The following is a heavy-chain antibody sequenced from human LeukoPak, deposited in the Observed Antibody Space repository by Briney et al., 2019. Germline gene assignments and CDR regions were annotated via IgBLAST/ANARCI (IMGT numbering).Heavy chain of an antibody. CDR2: INTNTGNP. D-gene: IGHD3-10*01. J-gene: IGHJ6*03. Sequence: ASVKVSCKASGYTFTSYAMNWVRQAPGQGLEWTGWINTNTGNPTYAQGFTGRFVFSLDTSVSTAYLQISSLKAEDTAVYYCARDFGFHYYGSGSYSLDMDVWGKGTTVTVSS. CDR1: GYTFTSYA. V-gene: IGHV7-4-1*02. CDR3: ARDFGFHYYGSGSYSLDMDV.